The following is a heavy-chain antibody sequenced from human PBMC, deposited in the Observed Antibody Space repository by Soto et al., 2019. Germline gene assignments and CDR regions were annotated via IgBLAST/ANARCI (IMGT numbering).Heavy chain of an antibody. D-gene: IGHD3-22*01. J-gene: IGHJ4*02. CDR1: GFTFSSYW. CDR2: IKQDGSEK. Sequence: GGSLRLSCAASGFTFSSYWMSWVRQAPGKGLEWVANIKQDGSEKYYVDSVKGRFTISRDNAKNSLYLQMNSPRAEDTAVYYCASYDSSGYYFGSDYWGQGTLVTVS. CDR3: ASYDSSGYYFGSDY. V-gene: IGHV3-7*05.